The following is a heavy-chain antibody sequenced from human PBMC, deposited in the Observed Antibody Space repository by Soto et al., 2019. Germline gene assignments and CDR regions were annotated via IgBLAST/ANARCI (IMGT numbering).Heavy chain of an antibody. CDR3: ARGVRDTAMYFDY. CDR2: INASGGST. V-gene: IGHV1-46*01. J-gene: IGHJ4*02. Sequence: QVQLVQSGAEVKKPGASVKVSCKASGYTFTSYYMHWVRRAPGQGLEWMGIINASGGSTSYAQKFQGRVTMTRDTSTSTVYMELSSLRSADTAVYYCARGVRDTAMYFDYWGQGTLVTVSS. CDR1: GYTFTSYY. D-gene: IGHD5-18*01.